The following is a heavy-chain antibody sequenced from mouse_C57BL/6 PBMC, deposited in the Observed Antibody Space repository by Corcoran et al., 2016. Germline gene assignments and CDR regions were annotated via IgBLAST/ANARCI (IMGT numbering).Heavy chain of an antibody. D-gene: IGHD2-4*01. V-gene: IGHV1-80*01. J-gene: IGHJ1*03. CDR3: ASSYDYDGYFDV. CDR1: GYAFSSYW. CDR2: IYPGDGDT. Sequence: QVQLQQSGADLVKPGASVKISCKASGYAFSSYWMNWVKQRPGKGLEWIGQIYPGDGDTNYNGKFKGKATLTADKSSSTAYMQLSSLTSEDSAVYFCASSYDYDGYFDVWGTGTTVTVSS.